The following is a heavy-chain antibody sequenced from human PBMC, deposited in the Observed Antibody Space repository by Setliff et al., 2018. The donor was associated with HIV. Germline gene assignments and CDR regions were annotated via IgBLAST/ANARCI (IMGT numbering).Heavy chain of an antibody. D-gene: IGHD6-19*01. CDR2: IRYDDTYK. Sequence: GGSLSLSCAAAGFTFSKAWMSWFRQTPGKGLEWVAFIRYDDTYKYYADSVKGRFTISRDNSKNTLYLQMNSLRAEDTAVYYCTKNLYRSPWSPLDYWGQGTLVTVSS. J-gene: IGHJ4*02. V-gene: IGHV3-30*02. CDR1: GFTFSKAW. CDR3: TKNLYRSPWSPLDY.